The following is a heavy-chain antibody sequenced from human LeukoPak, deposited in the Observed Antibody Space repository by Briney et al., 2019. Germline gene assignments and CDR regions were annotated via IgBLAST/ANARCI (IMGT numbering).Heavy chain of an antibody. Sequence: LRASVKVSCKASGYTFTSYYMHWVRQAPGQGLEWMGIINPSGGSTSYAQKFQGRVTMTRDTSTSTVYMELSSLRSEDTAVYYCARDLGDTYGSVGDFDYWGQGTLVTVSS. D-gene: IGHD3-10*01. CDR3: ARDLGDTYGSVGDFDY. CDR1: GYTFTSYY. J-gene: IGHJ4*02. V-gene: IGHV1-46*01. CDR2: INPSGGST.